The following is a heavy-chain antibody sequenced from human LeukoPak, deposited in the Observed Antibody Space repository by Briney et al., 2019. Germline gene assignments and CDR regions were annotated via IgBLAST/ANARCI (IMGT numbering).Heavy chain of an antibody. CDR2: TNHSGST. D-gene: IGHD5-18*01. CDR1: GGSFSGYY. V-gene: IGHV4-34*01. CDR3: ARHRVYSYGLDY. J-gene: IGHJ4*02. Sequence: SETLSLTCAVYGGSFSGYYWSWIRQPPGKGLEWIGETNHSGSTNYNPSLKSRVTISVNTSKNQFSLKLSSVTAADTAVYYCARHRVYSYGLDYWGQGTLVTVSS.